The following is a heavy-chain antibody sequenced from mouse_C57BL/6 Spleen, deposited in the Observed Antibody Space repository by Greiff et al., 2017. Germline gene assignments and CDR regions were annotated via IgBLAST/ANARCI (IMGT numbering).Heavy chain of an antibody. Sequence: QVQLQQSGPELVKPGASVKISCKASGYAFSSSWMNWVKQRPGKGLEWIGRIYPGDGDTNYNGKFKGKATLTADKSSSTAYMQLSSLTSEDSAVYFCARSGSNYRSYARDDWDKGTSVTVSS. CDR2: IYPGDGDT. J-gene: IGHJ4*01. V-gene: IGHV1-82*01. CDR3: ARSGSNYRSYARDD. CDR1: GYAFSSSW. D-gene: IGHD2-5*01.